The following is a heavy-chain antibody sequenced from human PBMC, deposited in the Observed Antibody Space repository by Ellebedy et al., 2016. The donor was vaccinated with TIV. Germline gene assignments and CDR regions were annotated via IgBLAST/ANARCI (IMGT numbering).Heavy chain of an antibody. Sequence: GESLKISCAASGFTFSTYSMNWVRQAPGKGLEWVSYISSSSSTIYDADSVKGRFTISRDNAKNSLYLQMKSLRDEDTAVYYCERDGGSSTSFYKGKYYYGMDVWGQGTTVTVSS. CDR2: ISSSSSTI. D-gene: IGHD2-2*02. J-gene: IGHJ6*02. CDR1: GFTFSTYS. V-gene: IGHV3-48*02. CDR3: ERDGGSSTSFYKGKYYYGMDV.